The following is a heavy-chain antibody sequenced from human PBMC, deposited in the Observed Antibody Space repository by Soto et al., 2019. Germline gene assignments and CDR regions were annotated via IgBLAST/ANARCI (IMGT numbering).Heavy chain of an antibody. Sequence: GESLKISCKGSGYSFTSYWIVWVRQMPGKGLXWMXXIXXGXSXXXYXXSFQGQVTISADKSISTAYLQWSSLKASDTAMYYCARGAWNYVWFDPWGQGTLVTVSS. D-gene: IGHD1-7*01. CDR3: ARGAWNYVWFDP. CDR1: GYSFTSYW. J-gene: IGHJ5*02. CDR2: IXXGXSXX. V-gene: IGHV5-51*01.